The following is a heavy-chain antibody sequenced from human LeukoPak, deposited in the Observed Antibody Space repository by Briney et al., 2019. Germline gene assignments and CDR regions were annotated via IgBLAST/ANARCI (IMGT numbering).Heavy chain of an antibody. CDR2: MNPNSGNT. CDR1: GYTFTSYD. CDR3: AKEGDIVLVGEYLQH. V-gene: IGHV1-8*01. J-gene: IGHJ1*01. D-gene: IGHD2-8*02. Sequence: ASVKVSCKASGYTFTSYDINWVRQATGQGLEWMGWMNPNSGNTGYAQKFQGRVIMTRNTSISTAYMELSSLRSEDTAVYYCAKEGDIVLVGEYLQHWGQGTPVTVSS.